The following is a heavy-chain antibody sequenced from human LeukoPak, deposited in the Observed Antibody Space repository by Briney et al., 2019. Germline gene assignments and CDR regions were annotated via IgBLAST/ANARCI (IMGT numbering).Heavy chain of an antibody. CDR2: ISPADSDT. V-gene: IGHV5-51*01. CDR1: GYNFATYW. Sequence: GESLKISCQVSGYNFATYWIGWVRQMPGKGLEWMGIISPADSDTRYSPSFQGQVTISADKSINTAYLQWSSLRASDTAIYYWARQAALAGPGIDYWGQEPLVTVSS. CDR3: ARQAALAGPGIDY. J-gene: IGHJ4*02. D-gene: IGHD6-19*01.